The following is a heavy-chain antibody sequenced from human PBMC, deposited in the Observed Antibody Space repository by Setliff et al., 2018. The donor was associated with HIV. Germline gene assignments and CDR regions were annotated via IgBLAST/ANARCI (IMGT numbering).Heavy chain of an antibody. CDR2: INHSGST. CDR1: RGSFSDYY. D-gene: IGHD3-22*01. J-gene: IGHJ4*02. V-gene: IGHV4-34*01. Sequence: SETLSLTCAVYRGSFSDYYWSWIRQPPGKGLEWIGEINHSGSTNYNPSLKSRVTISVDKSKSQFSLKLNSVTAADTAVYYCGGNGYYSIDYWGQGALVTVSS. CDR3: GGNGYYSIDY.